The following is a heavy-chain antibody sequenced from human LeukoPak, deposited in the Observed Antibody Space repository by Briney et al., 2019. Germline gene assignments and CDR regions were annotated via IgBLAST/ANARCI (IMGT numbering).Heavy chain of an antibody. CDR2: ITSSSSYI. J-gene: IGHJ4*02. V-gene: IGHV3-21*01. D-gene: IGHD6-13*01. CDR3: ARRYGRCIIYIAAAGTFDY. Sequence: PGGSLRLSCAASGFTFSTYNMNWVRQAPGKGLEWVSSITSSSSYIYYADSVKGRFTISRDNAKNSLYLQMNSLRAEDTAVYYCARRYGRCIIYIAAAGTFDYWGQGTLVTVSS. CDR1: GFTFSTYN.